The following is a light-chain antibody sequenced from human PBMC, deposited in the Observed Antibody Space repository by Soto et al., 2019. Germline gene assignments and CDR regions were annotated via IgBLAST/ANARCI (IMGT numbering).Light chain of an antibody. Sequence: QSVLTQPAAVSWSPGQSITISCTGTSSDVGGYNYVSWYQQHPGKAPKLMIYEVSNRPSGVSNRFSGSKSGNTASLTISGLQAEDEADYYCSSYTSSSTLVFGPGTKVTVL. CDR2: EVS. CDR1: SSDVGGYNY. CDR3: SSYTSSSTLV. V-gene: IGLV2-14*01. J-gene: IGLJ1*01.